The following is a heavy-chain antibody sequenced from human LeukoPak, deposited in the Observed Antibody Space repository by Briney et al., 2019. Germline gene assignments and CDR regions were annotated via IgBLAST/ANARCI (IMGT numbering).Heavy chain of an antibody. CDR1: GFTFSNAW. Sequence: PGGSLRLSCAASGFTFSNAWMSWVRQAPGKGLEWVGRIKSKTDGGTIGYVAPVKGRFTISRDDSSNTLYLQMNSLETEDTAVYYCTTYSSSWYYFDYWGKGTLVTVSS. CDR3: TTYSSSWYYFDY. D-gene: IGHD6-13*01. CDR2: IKSKTDGGTI. V-gene: IGHV3-15*01. J-gene: IGHJ4*02.